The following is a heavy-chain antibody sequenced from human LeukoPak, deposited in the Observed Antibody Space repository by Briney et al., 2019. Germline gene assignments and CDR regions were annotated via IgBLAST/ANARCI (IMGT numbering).Heavy chain of an antibody. CDR1: GFTFSGYD. J-gene: IGHJ4*02. Sequence: GGSLRLSCAASGFTFSGYDMSWVRQAPGKGLEWVSYTSSSSSTIYYADSVKSRFTISRDNAKNSLYLQMNSLRAEDTAVYYCARAPTIFGVVTLDYWGQGTLVTVSS. V-gene: IGHV3-48*04. D-gene: IGHD3-3*01. CDR3: ARAPTIFGVVTLDY. CDR2: TSSSSSTI.